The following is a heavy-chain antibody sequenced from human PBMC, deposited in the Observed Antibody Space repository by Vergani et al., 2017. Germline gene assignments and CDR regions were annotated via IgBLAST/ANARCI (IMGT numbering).Heavy chain of an antibody. V-gene: IGHV1-46*01. CDR3: ARTVYYYDSSGYFYLFDP. Sequence: VQLVQSGAEVKKPGASVKVSCKASGYTFTSYYMHWVRQAPGQGLEWMGIINPSGGSTSYAQKFQGRVTMTRDKSTSTVYMELSSLRSEDTAVYYCARTVYYYDSSGYFYLFDPWGQGTLVTVSS. J-gene: IGHJ5*02. D-gene: IGHD3-22*01. CDR1: GYTFTSYY. CDR2: INPSGGST.